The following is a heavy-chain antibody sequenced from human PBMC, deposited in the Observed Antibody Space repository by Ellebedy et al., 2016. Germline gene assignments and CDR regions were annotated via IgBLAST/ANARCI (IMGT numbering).Heavy chain of an antibody. J-gene: IGHJ4*02. CDR1: GFTFNNYW. V-gene: IGHV3-7*01. CDR2: MNQDGTEK. Sequence: GESLKIYCGASGFTFNNYWMNWVRPAPGKGLEWLANMNQDGTEKYYVDSVRGRFTISRDNAKNSLYLEMNSLRDEDTAVYYCDRDKDYWGQGTLVTVSS. CDR3: DRDKDY.